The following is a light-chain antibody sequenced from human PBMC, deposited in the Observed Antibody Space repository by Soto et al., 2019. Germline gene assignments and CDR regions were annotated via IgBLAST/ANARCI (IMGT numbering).Light chain of an antibody. CDR3: GAHAGSNTWV. CDR1: SSDIGDYDY. CDR2: DVT. J-gene: IGLJ3*02. Sequence: QSALTQPASVSGSPGQSITISCTGTSSDIGDYDYVSWYQQLPGKAPKLLIFDVTHRPSGVSDRFSGSKSGNTASLTISGVRPEDEADYYCGAHAGSNTWVFGGGTKVTVL. V-gene: IGLV2-14*03.